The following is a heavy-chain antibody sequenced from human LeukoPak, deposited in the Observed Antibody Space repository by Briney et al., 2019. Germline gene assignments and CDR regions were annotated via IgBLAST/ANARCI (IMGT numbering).Heavy chain of an antibody. CDR1: GFTFSDYY. V-gene: IGHV3-11*03. Sequence: GGSLRLSCAASGFTFSDYYMSWTRQAPGKGLEWVSYISTTSSYTDYADSVKGRFTISRDNSKNTLYLQMNSLRAEDTAIYYCAKTYLKEDVYWGQGTLVTVSS. CDR2: ISTTSSYT. CDR3: AKTYLKEDVY. J-gene: IGHJ4*02. D-gene: IGHD2-2*02.